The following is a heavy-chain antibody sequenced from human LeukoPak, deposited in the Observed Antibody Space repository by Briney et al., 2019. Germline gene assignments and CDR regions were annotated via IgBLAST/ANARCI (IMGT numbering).Heavy chain of an antibody. CDR3: AKSSGYGDYGYYYYYMDV. Sequence: QPGGTLRLSCAASGITFSSYGMSWVRQAPGKGLEWVSAISGSGYTTYYADSVKGRFTISRDNSENTLYLQMNSLRAEDTAVYYCAKSSGYGDYGYYYYYMDVWGKGTTVTISS. V-gene: IGHV3-23*01. D-gene: IGHD4-17*01. CDR1: GITFSSYG. CDR2: ISGSGYTT. J-gene: IGHJ6*03.